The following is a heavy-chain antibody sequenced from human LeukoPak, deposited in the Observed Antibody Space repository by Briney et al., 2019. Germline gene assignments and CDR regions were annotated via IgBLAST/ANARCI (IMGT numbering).Heavy chain of an antibody. CDR3: AKSAYSGYAPVGY. CDR1: GFTFSSYA. CDR2: MSGSVGST. D-gene: IGHD5-12*01. V-gene: IGHV3-23*01. J-gene: IGHJ4*02. Sequence: RAGGSLRLACAPSGFTFSSYAMSWVRQPPGKGLEWVAAMSGSVGSTYYADSVKGRFTISRDNSKNTLYLQMNSLRAEDTAVYYCAKSAYSGYAPVGYWGQGTLVTVSS.